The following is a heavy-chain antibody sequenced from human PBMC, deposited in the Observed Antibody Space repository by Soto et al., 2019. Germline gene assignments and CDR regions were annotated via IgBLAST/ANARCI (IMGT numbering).Heavy chain of an antibody. V-gene: IGHV5-10-1*01. Sequence: GEYLKISCKGSGYSFAGYWITWVRQKPGKGLEWMGRIDPSDSQTYYSPAFRGHVTISVTKSITTVFLQWSSLRASDTAMYYCARQIYDSDTGPNFQYYFDSWGQGTPVTVSS. CDR3: ARQIYDSDTGPNFQYYFDS. CDR1: GYSFAGYW. D-gene: IGHD3-22*01. CDR2: IDPSDSQT. J-gene: IGHJ4*02.